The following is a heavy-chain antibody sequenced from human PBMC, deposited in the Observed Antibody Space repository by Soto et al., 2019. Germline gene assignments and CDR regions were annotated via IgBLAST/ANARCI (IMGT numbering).Heavy chain of an antibody. D-gene: IGHD2-15*01. J-gene: IGHJ4*02. CDR1: GYTFSTND. CDR3: ARVASGGHSDY. V-gene: IGHV1-8*01. CDR2: MSPNSGST. Sequence: QVQLVQSGAEVKMPGASVKVSCKASGYTFSTNDINWVRQATGQGLEWMGWMSPNSGSTAYAQKFQDRVTLTRETSISTAYMELSSLSSEDTAVYYCARVASGGHSDYWGQGTLVTVSS.